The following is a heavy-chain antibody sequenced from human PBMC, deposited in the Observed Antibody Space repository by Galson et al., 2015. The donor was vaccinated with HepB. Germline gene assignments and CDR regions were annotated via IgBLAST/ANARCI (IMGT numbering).Heavy chain of an antibody. CDR1: GGSISSGGYY. CDR3: ARTTYYYGSGSYYNDY. V-gene: IGHV4-31*11. CDR2: IYYSGST. D-gene: IGHD3-10*01. J-gene: IGHJ4*02. Sequence: LSLTCAVSGGSISSGGYYWSWIRQHPGKGLEWIGYIYYSGSTYYNPSLKSRVTISVDTSKNQFSLKLSSVTAADTAVYYCARTTYYYGSGSYYNDYWGQGTLVTVSS.